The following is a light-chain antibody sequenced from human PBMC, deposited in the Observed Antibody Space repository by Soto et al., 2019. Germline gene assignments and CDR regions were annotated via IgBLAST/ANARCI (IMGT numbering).Light chain of an antibody. V-gene: IGKV1-33*01. Sequence: DIQMTQSPSSLSASVGDRVTITCQASQNINNYLNWYQQKPGSAPKLLIYDASKLEAGVPSRFRGSGSVIYCTFNISRLQPEDIATYYCQQYENLPTFGQGTRLEIK. J-gene: IGKJ5*01. CDR1: QNINNY. CDR2: DAS. CDR3: QQYENLPT.